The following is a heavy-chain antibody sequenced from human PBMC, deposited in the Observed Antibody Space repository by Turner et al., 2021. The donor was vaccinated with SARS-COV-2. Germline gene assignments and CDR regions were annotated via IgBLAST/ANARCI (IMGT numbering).Heavy chain of an antibody. V-gene: IGHV3-30*18. CDR2: ISYEGSNK. J-gene: IGHJ4*02. Sequence: QLQLVLSRGGVVQPGTSLRLSCSASGFPLSSYGMHWVRQAPGKGLEWVAVISYEGSNKYYADSVKGRFTISRDNSKNTLYLQMNSLRAEDTAVYYCAKNPGPYCSGGSCYSGERDYWGQGTLVTVSS. CDR1: GFPLSSYG. CDR3: AKNPGPYCSGGSCYSGERDY. D-gene: IGHD2-15*01.